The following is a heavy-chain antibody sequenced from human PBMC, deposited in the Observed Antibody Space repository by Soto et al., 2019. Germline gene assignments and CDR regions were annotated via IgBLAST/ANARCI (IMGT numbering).Heavy chain of an antibody. Sequence: PGGSLRLSCAASGFTFDDYAMHWVRQAPGKGLEWVSGISWNSGSIGYADSVKGRFTISRDNAKNSLYLQMNSLRAEDTALYYCAKEGTRSSRFDYWGQGTLVTVSS. J-gene: IGHJ4*02. CDR3: AKEGTRSSRFDY. CDR1: GFTFDDYA. V-gene: IGHV3-9*01. D-gene: IGHD6-13*01. CDR2: ISWNSGSI.